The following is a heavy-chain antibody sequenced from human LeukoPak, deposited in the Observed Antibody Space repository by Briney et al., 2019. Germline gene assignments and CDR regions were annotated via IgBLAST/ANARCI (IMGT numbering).Heavy chain of an antibody. CDR2: IYYSGST. D-gene: IGHD3-16*01. V-gene: IGHV4-59*01. CDR3: ARDSIGENYYYGMDA. J-gene: IGHJ6*02. CDR1: GDSISNYY. Sequence: SETLSLTCSVSGDSISNYYWSWIRQPPGKGLEWIGYIYYSGSTNYNPSLKSRVTISVDTSKNQFSLKLSSVTAADTAVYYCARDSIGENYYYGMDAWGQGTTVTVSS.